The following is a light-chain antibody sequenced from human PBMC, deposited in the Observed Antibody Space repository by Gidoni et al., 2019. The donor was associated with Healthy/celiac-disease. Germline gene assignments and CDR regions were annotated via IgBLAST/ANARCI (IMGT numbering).Light chain of an antibody. CDR1: QSISSY. CDR3: QQSYSTTWT. CDR2: AAS. Sequence: DIQMTQSPSSLSASVGDRVTITCRASQSISSYLNWYQQKPGKAPKLLIYAASSLQSGVPSRFSGSGSGTDFTLTISSLQPEDFATDYCQQSYSTTWTFGQGTKVEIK. V-gene: IGKV1-39*01. J-gene: IGKJ1*01.